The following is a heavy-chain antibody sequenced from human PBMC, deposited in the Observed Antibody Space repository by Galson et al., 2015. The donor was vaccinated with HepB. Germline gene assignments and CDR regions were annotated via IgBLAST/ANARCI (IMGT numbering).Heavy chain of an antibody. V-gene: IGHV2-70*01. CDR1: GFSFSTSGMC. CDR3: ARVIAVAGSYHYYGMDV. J-gene: IGHJ6*02. CDR2: IDWDDTK. Sequence: PALVKPTQTLTVTCTFSGFSFSTSGMCVSWIRQPPGKALEWLALIDWDDTKYYSTALKTRLTISKDTSKNQVVLTMTNMDPVDTATDYCARVIAVAGSYHYYGMDVWGQGTTVTVSS. D-gene: IGHD6-19*01.